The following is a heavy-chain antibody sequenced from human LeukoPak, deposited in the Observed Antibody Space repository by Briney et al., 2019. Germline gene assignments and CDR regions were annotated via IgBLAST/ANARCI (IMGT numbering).Heavy chain of an antibody. D-gene: IGHD1-14*01. Sequence: PGGSLRLSRAASGFTFSNSGMHWVRQAPGKGLEWVAVIWYDGSNKYYADSVKGRFTISRDTSKNTLYLQMNSLRAEDTAVYYCARDQTGHFDYWGQGTLVTVSS. CDR3: ARDQTGHFDY. J-gene: IGHJ4*02. V-gene: IGHV3-33*01. CDR1: GFTFSNSG. CDR2: IWYDGSNK.